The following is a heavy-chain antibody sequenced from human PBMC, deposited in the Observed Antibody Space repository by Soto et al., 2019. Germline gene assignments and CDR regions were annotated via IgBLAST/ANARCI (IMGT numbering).Heavy chain of an antibody. D-gene: IGHD1-26*01. CDR2: IRYDGSNI. CDR3: ARDGVGATTFFGYFDY. Sequence: GGSLRLSCAASGLIFSGHGMHWVRQAPGKGLQWVAVIRYDGSNIYYADSVKGRFTISRDNSKNTLYLQMNSLRAEDTAVYYCARDGVGATTFFGYFDYWGQGALVTAPQ. V-gene: IGHV3-33*01. J-gene: IGHJ4*02. CDR1: GLIFSGHG.